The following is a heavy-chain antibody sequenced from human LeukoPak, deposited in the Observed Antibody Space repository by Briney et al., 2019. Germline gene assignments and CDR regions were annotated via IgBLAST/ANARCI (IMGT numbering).Heavy chain of an antibody. J-gene: IGHJ4*02. Sequence: PGGSLRLSCAASGFTFSSYAMHWVRQAPGKGLEWVAVISYDGSNKYYADSVKGRLTISRDNSKNTLYLQMNSLRAEDTAVYYCARGPFDWLWDYWGQGTLVTVSS. CDR1: GFTFSSYA. CDR3: ARGPFDWLWDY. D-gene: IGHD3-9*01. V-gene: IGHV3-30*04. CDR2: ISYDGSNK.